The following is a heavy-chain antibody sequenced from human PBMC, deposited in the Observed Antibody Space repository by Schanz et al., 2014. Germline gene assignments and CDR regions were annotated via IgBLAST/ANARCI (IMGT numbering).Heavy chain of an antibody. CDR2: ITNKPNNYNT. CDR3: ARDAVALVPEYFMDV. J-gene: IGHJ6*03. CDR1: GFTFSDHY. D-gene: IGHD2-15*01. V-gene: IGHV3-72*01. Sequence: EVQLVESGGGMVQPGGSLRLSCAASGFTFSDHYMDWVRQAPGKGLEWVGRITNKPNNYNTEYAASVKGRFTISRDDSRNSLYLQMSSLKTEDTAVYYCARDAVALVPEYFMDVWGKGTPVTVSS.